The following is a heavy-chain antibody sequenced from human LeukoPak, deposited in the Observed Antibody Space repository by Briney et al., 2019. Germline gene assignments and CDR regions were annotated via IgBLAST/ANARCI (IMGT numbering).Heavy chain of an antibody. Sequence: SLSLSLTCTVSGGSISSYYWSWIRLPAGKGMEWIGRIYTSGSTNYNPSLKSRVTMSVDTSKNQFSLKLSSVTAADTAVYYCARFMGGGSLNWFDPWGQGTLVTVSS. D-gene: IGHD2-15*01. V-gene: IGHV4-4*07. J-gene: IGHJ5*02. CDR1: GGSISSYY. CDR2: IYTSGST. CDR3: ARFMGGGSLNWFDP.